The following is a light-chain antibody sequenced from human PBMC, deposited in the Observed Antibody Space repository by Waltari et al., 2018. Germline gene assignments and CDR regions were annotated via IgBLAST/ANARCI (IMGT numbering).Light chain of an antibody. CDR3: SSYTSSSPYV. CDR2: EVS. CDR1: STYAGGYNS. J-gene: IGLJ1*01. Sequence: QSALTQPASVSGSPGQSSTISCTGHSTYAGGYNSVSWYQQHPGKAPKLRIYEVSNRPSGVANRFSGSKSGNTASLTISGLQAEDEADYYCSSYTSSSPYVFGTGTKVTVL. V-gene: IGLV2-14*01.